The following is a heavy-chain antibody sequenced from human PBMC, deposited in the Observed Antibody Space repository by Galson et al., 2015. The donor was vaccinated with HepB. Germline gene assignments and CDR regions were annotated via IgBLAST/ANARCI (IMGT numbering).Heavy chain of an antibody. V-gene: IGHV3-64D*06. CDR1: GFTFSSYA. D-gene: IGHD4-23*01. CDR3: VRTTVVFLFRGSWFDP. CDR2: ISSNGGST. J-gene: IGHJ5*02. Sequence: SLRLSCAASGFTFSSYAMHWVRQAPGKGLEYVSAISSNGGSTYYADSVKGRFTISRDNSKNTLYLQMSSLRAEDTAVYYCVRTTVVFLFRGSWFDPWGQGTLVTVSS.